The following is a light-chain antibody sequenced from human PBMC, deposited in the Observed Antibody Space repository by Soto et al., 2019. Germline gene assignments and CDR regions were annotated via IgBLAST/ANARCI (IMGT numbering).Light chain of an antibody. J-gene: IGKJ5*01. CDR1: QSISSR. V-gene: IGKV3-11*01. CDR2: DAA. Sequence: VLTQSPATLSLSPGERATLSCRASQSISSRLAWYQQQPGQAPRLLIYDAAKRAAGIPARISGSGSGTDFTLTISSLEPGDFAVYYCQQCNNWPPTFGQGTRLEI. CDR3: QQCNNWPPT.